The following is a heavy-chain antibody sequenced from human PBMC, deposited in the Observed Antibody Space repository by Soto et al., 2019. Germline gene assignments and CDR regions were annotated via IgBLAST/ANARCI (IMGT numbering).Heavy chain of an antibody. D-gene: IGHD6-6*01. CDR3: ARDSGDSSSPAAHFDY. CDR2: ISSSSSYI. J-gene: IGHJ4*02. Sequence: EVQLVESGGGLVKPGGSLRLSCAASGFTFSSYSMNWVRQAPGKGLEWVSSISSSSSYIYYADSVKGRFTISRDNAKNSLYLQMNSLRAEDTAVYYCARDSGDSSSPAAHFDYCGKGTLVTVSS. CDR1: GFTFSSYS. V-gene: IGHV3-21*01.